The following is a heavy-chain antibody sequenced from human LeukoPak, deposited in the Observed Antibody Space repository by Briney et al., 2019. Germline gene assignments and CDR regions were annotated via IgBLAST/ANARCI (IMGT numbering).Heavy chain of an antibody. J-gene: IGHJ4*02. V-gene: IGHV4-39*01. D-gene: IGHD6-19*01. Sequence: SGGSLRLSCAASGFTFSSYAMSWVRQPPGKGLEWIGSIYYSGSTYYNPSLKSRVTISVDTSKNQFSLKLSSVTAADTAVYYCARHGRSAVAGLWGFDYWGQGTLVTVSS. CDR2: IYYSGST. CDR3: ARHGRSAVAGLWGFDY. CDR1: GFTFSSYA.